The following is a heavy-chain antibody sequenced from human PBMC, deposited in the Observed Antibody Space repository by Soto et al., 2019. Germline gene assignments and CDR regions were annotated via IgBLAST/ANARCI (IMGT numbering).Heavy chain of an antibody. V-gene: IGHV4-59*01. J-gene: IGHJ5*02. CDR3: ARDPGSGSSYGWSDP. Sequence: SETLSLTCTVSGGSISRYYWNWIRQPPGKGLEWIGYIYYSGSTNYNPSLKSRVTTSVDTSKNQFSLKLSSVTAADTAVYYCARDPGSGSSYGWSDPWGQGTLVTVSS. CDR1: GGSISRYY. CDR2: IYYSGST. D-gene: IGHD3-10*01.